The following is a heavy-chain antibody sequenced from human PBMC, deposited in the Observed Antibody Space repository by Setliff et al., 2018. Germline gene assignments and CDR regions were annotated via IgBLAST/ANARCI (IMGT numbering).Heavy chain of an antibody. CDR3: ARSGSFGMRYWFDY. J-gene: IGHJ4*02. Sequence: ASVKVSCKSSGNSFTVFYLHWVRQAPGQGLGWMGWISPHSGDTHYAQKFQSRVRMTRDTSTYAAYLELSDLTSDDTAMYYCARSGSFGMRYWFDYWGQGALVTV. V-gene: IGHV1-2*02. D-gene: IGHD1-26*01. CDR2: ISPHSGDT. CDR1: GNSFTVFY.